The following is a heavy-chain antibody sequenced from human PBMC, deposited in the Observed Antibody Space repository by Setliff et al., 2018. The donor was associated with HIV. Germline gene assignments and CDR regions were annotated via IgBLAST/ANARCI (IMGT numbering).Heavy chain of an antibody. D-gene: IGHD2-8*02. J-gene: IGHJ6*03. CDR2: INHLGST. CDR1: GGSFSDYY. CDR3: ARVSITYWYSIPRDYYYYMDV. Sequence: SETLSLTCAVYGGSFSDYYWTWIRQSPGKGLEWIGEINHLGSTNYNPTLTSRVTVSVDTSKNQCSLKLGTVTAADTAVYYCARVSITYWYSIPRDYYYYMDVWGEGTTVTVSS. V-gene: IGHV4-34*01.